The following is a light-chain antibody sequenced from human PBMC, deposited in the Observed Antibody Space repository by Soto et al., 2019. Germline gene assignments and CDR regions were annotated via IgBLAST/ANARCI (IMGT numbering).Light chain of an antibody. V-gene: IGLV2-14*01. CDR1: SSDVGGYNY. J-gene: IGLJ3*02. CDR2: EVS. Sequence: QSALTQPASVSGSPGQSITISCTGTSSDVGGYNYVSWYQQHPGKAPKLMIYEVSNRPSGVSNRFSGSKSGNTASLTISGLQAEDDADDYCSSYTSSSTHWVFGGGTKLTVL. CDR3: SSYTSSSTHWV.